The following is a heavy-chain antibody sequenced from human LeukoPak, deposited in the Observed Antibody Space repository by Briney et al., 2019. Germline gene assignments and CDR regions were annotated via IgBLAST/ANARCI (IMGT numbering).Heavy chain of an antibody. Sequence: ASVKVSCKVSGYTLTELSMHWVRQAPGKGFEWMGGFDPEDGETIYAQKFQGRVTMTEDTSTDTAYMELSSLRSEDTAVYYCATAVPAAISYYYYGMDVWGQGTTVTVSS. V-gene: IGHV1-24*01. D-gene: IGHD2-2*01. CDR1: GYTLTELS. CDR2: FDPEDGET. J-gene: IGHJ6*02. CDR3: ATAVPAAISYYYYGMDV.